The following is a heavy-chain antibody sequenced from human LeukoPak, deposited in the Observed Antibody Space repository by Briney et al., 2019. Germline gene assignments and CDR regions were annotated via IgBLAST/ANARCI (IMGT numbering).Heavy chain of an antibody. CDR1: GGSISSYY. V-gene: IGHV4-34*01. CDR3: ARVGTEFDP. CDR2: INHSGST. J-gene: IGHJ5*02. Sequence: SETLSLTCTVSGGSISSYYWSWIRQPPGKGLEWIGEINHSGSTNYNPSLKSRVTISVDTSKNQFSLKLSSVTAADTAVYYCARVGTEFDPWGQGTLVTVSS. D-gene: IGHD1-1*01.